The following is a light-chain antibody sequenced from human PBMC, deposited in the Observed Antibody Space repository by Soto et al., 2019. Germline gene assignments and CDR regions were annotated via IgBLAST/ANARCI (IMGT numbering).Light chain of an antibody. CDR2: AES. CDR3: QQYYIYTPT. CDR1: QSIGTY. V-gene: IGKV1-8*01. J-gene: IGKJ4*01. Sequence: AIRMTQSPSSFSASTGDRVTITCRASQSIGTYLAWYQQIPGRAPKLLIFAESTLQRGVPSRFSGSGSGTDFTLTISCLQSEDCATDYGQQYYIYTPTVGGGTMVEIK.